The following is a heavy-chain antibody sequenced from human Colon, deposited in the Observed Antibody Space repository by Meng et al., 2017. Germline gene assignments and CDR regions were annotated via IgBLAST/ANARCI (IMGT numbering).Heavy chain of an antibody. V-gene: IGHV3-15*01. CDR2: IKSKTDGGTT. J-gene: IGHJ4*02. Sequence: GGSLRLSCAASGCTFSNAWMSCVRQSPGKGLEWVGSIKSKTDGGTTDYAAPVKGTFTISRDDSKYTLYLQMDSLKTEDTAVYYCTTVSRCGDLDYWGQGTLVTVSS. CDR3: TTVSRCGDLDY. CDR1: GCTFSNAW. D-gene: IGHD2-21*01.